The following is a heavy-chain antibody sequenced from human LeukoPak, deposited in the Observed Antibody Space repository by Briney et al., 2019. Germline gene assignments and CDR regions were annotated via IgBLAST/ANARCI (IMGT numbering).Heavy chain of an antibody. CDR3: ARGFGRSGYCTY. Sequence: SETLSLTCTVSGGSISSSSYYWGWIRQPPGKGLEWIGSIYYSGSTYYNPSLKSRVTISVDTSKNQFSLKLCSVTAADTAVYYCARGFGRSGYCTYWGQGTLVTVSS. CDR1: GGSISSSSYY. V-gene: IGHV4-39*07. J-gene: IGHJ4*02. D-gene: IGHD3-22*01. CDR2: IYYSGST.